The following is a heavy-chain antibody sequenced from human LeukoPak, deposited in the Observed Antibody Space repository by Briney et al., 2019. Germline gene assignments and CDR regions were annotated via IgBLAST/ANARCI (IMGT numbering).Heavy chain of an antibody. Sequence: PGRSLRLSCAASGFNFDDYTMHWVRQAPGRGLEWVSLISWDGGTTYYADSVRGRFTISRDNSKNSLYLQMNSLRTEDAALYYCAKDMSLDYWGQGTLVTVSS. CDR1: GFNFDDYT. J-gene: IGHJ4*02. CDR2: ISWDGGTT. CDR3: AKDMSLDY. D-gene: IGHD5/OR15-5a*01. V-gene: IGHV3-43*01.